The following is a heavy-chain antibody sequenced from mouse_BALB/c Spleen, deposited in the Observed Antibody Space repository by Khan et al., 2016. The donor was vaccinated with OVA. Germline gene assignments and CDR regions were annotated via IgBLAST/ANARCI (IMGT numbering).Heavy chain of an antibody. CDR1: GYTFTSYT. J-gene: IGHJ3*01. V-gene: IGHV1-4*01. CDR2: INPSNDYT. Sequence: QVQLQQSGAELARPGASVKMSCKASGYTFTSYTMHWVKQRPGQGLEWIGYINPSNDYTNYNQKFKDKATLTADKSSSTAYMQLSSLTSEDAAVYYCSWDGPYYGDYGAWFAYWGQGTLVAVSA. D-gene: IGHD2-13*01. CDR3: SWDGPYYGDYGAWFAY.